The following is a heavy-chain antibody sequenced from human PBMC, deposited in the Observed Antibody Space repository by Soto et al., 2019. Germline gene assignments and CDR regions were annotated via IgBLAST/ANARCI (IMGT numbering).Heavy chain of an antibody. V-gene: IGHV1-69*13. Sequence: SVKVSCKASGGTFSSYAISWVRQAPGQGLEWMGGTIPIFGTANYAQKFQGRVTITADESTSTAYMELSSLRSEDTAVYYCARAWGYYDFWSGYYPRQHYYYYYGMDVWGQGTTVTVSS. CDR2: TIPIFGTA. CDR3: ARAWGYYDFWSGYYPRQHYYYYYGMDV. J-gene: IGHJ6*02. D-gene: IGHD3-3*01. CDR1: GGTFSSYA.